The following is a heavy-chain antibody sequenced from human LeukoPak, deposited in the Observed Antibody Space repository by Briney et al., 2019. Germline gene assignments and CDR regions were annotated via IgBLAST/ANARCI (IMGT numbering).Heavy chain of an antibody. CDR3: AKVTSYDYYDSSGFDY. CDR1: GFTFSSYA. D-gene: IGHD3-22*01. Sequence: PGGSLRLSCAASGFTFSSYAMSWVRQAPGKGLEWVSVISGSGGSTYYADSVKGRFTISRDNSKNTLYLQMNSLRAEDTAVYYCAKVTSYDYYDSSGFDYWGQGTPVTVSS. V-gene: IGHV3-23*01. CDR2: ISGSGGST. J-gene: IGHJ4*02.